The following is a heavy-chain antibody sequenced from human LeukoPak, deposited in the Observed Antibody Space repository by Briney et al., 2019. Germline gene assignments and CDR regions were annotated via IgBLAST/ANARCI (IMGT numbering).Heavy chain of an antibody. Sequence: SETLSLTCAVSGYSISSGYYWGWTRQPPGKGLEWIGSIYHSGSTYYNPSLKSRVTISVDTSKNQFSLKLSSVTAADTAVYYCARRRGSYFGSVYWGQGTLVTVSS. J-gene: IGHJ4*02. CDR2: IYHSGST. D-gene: IGHD1-26*01. V-gene: IGHV4-38-2*01. CDR3: ARRRGSYFGSVY. CDR1: GYSISSGYY.